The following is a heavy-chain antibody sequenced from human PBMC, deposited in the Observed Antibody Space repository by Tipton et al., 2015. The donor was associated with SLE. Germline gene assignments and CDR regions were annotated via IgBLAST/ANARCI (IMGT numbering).Heavy chain of an antibody. CDR3: ARGAYDYVWGSYRYTPLYFDY. V-gene: IGHV4-59*01. D-gene: IGHD3-16*02. Sequence: TLSLTCTVSGGSISSYYWSWIRQPPGKGLEWIGYIYYSGSTNYNPSLKSRVTISVDTSKNQFSLKLSSVTAADTAVYYCARGAYDYVWGSYRYTPLYFDYWGQGTLVTVSS. CDR2: IYYSGST. CDR1: GGSISSYY. J-gene: IGHJ4*02.